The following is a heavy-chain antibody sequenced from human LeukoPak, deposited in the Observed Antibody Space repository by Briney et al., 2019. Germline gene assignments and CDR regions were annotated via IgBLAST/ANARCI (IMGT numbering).Heavy chain of an antibody. J-gene: IGHJ4*02. CDR2: VSADGGTT. V-gene: IGHV3-23*01. CDR3: AKGYSYGYTPYYFDR. Sequence: GGSLRLSCTASGFTFTNYAMSWVRQAPGKGLEWVSGVSADGGTTYYADSVKGRFTISRDNPKNMLYLQMNSLRAEDTAVHYCAKGYSYGYTPYYFDRWGQGTLVTVSS. D-gene: IGHD5-18*01. CDR1: GFTFTNYA.